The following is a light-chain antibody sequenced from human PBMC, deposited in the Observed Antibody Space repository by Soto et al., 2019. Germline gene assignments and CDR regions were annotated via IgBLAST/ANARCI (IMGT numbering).Light chain of an antibody. CDR1: QSVLSSSNNKNY. CDR2: WAS. Sequence: DIVMTQSPDSLAVSLGERAAINCKSSQSVLSSSNNKNYLAWYQQKPRRPPKLLIYWASTRESGVPDRFSGSGSGTDFTLTISSLQAADVAVYYCQQYDATPTFGQGTKVEIK. CDR3: QQYDATPT. V-gene: IGKV4-1*01. J-gene: IGKJ1*01.